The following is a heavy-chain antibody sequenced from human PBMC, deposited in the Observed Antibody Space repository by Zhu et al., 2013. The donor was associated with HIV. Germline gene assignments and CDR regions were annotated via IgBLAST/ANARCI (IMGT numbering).Heavy chain of an antibody. CDR3: ASAGRPEILNY. CDR2: MNPDSGNS. Sequence: QVQLVQSGAEVKRPGASLKVSCKASGYIFTSFDINWVRQATGQGLEWMGWMNPDSGNSGYAHKFQGRITMTRNTSISTAYMELSSLRSEDTAVYYCASAGRPEILNYWGQGTLVHRLL. V-gene: IGHV1-8*01. J-gene: IGHJ4*02. CDR1: GYIFTSFD. D-gene: IGHD6-6*01.